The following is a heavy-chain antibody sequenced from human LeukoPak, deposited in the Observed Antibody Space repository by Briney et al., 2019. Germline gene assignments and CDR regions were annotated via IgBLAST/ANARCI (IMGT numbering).Heavy chain of an antibody. CDR1: GYTFTSYD. Sequence: ASVKVSCKASGYTFTSYDVNWVRQATGQGLEWMGWMNPSSGNTGFGQKFQGRVSSTRDTSTSTAYMELSSLRSDDTAVYYCTRGPSGYGLGWFDPWGQGTLVTVSS. V-gene: IGHV1-8*01. CDR2: MNPSSGNT. D-gene: IGHD5-12*01. J-gene: IGHJ5*02. CDR3: TRGPSGYGLGWFDP.